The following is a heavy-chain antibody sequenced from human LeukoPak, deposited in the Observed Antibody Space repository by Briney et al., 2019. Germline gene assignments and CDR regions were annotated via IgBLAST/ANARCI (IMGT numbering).Heavy chain of an antibody. CDR3: ARFAPTFTGEGP. J-gene: IGHJ5*02. D-gene: IGHD3-16*01. CDR1: GGSISSYY. Sequence: SETLSLTCTVSGGSISSYYWSWIRQPPGKGLEWIGYIYYSGSTNYNPSLKSRVTISVDTSKNQFSLKLSSVTAADTAVYYCARFAPTFTGEGPWGQGTLVTVSS. V-gene: IGHV4-59*01. CDR2: IYYSGST.